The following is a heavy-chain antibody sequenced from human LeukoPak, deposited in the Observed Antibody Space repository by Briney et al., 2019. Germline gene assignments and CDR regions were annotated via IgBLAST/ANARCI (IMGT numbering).Heavy chain of an antibody. D-gene: IGHD6-19*01. V-gene: IGHV3-21*01. CDR1: GGSISSSS. J-gene: IGHJ6*02. CDR3: ARVGSGWLYYGMDV. CDR2: ISSSSSYI. Sequence: ETLSLTCTVSGGSISSSSYYWGWIRQPPGKGLEWVSSISSSSSYIYYADSVKGRFTISRDSAKNSLYLQMNSLRAEDTAVYYCARVGSGWLYYGMDVWGQGTTVTVSS.